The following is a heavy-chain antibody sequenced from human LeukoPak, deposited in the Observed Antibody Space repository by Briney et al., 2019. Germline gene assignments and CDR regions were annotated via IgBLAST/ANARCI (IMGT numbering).Heavy chain of an antibody. D-gene: IGHD4-17*01. V-gene: IGHV1-2*02. Sequence: GASGKVSCKASGYTFTGYYMHWVRQAPGQGLEWMGWINPNSGGTNYAQKFQGRVTMTRDTSISTAYMELSRLRSDDTAVYYCARGPPRLRSPLDYWGQGTLVTVSS. CDR1: GYTFTGYY. CDR3: ARGPPRLRSPLDY. CDR2: INPNSGGT. J-gene: IGHJ4*02.